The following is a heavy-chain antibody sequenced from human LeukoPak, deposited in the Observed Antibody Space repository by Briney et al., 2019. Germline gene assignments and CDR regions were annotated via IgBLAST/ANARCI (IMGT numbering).Heavy chain of an antibody. V-gene: IGHV3-21*01. CDR2: ISGDSIYI. CDR1: GFSFSNYA. CDR3: AKDPYTYYYDSSGYNFDY. D-gene: IGHD3-22*01. Sequence: GGSLRLSCAASGFSFSNYAMNWVRQAPGKGLEWVSSISGDSIYIYYADSVMGRSTISRDNAKNSLYLQINSLRAEDTAIYYCAKDPYTYYYDSSGYNFDYWGQGTLVTVSS. J-gene: IGHJ4*02.